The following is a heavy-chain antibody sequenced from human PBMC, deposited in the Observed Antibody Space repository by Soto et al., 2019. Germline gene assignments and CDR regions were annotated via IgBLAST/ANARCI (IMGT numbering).Heavy chain of an antibody. J-gene: IGHJ4*02. CDR1: GFAFSTYA. Sequence: EVHLLESGGGLVQPGGSLRISFAASGFAFSTYAMTWVRKAPGKGLEWVSDISDGAGATHYADSVKGRFTISRDDSKNTLYLQLDRLTAEDAAVYYCAKGRTFFDFWGQGTLVSVSS. CDR3: AKGRTFFDF. V-gene: IGHV3-23*01. CDR2: ISDGAGAT. D-gene: IGHD3-16*01.